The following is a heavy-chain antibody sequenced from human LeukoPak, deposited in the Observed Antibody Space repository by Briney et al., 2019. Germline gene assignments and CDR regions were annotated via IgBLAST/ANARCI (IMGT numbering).Heavy chain of an antibody. J-gene: IGHJ6*03. Sequence: GGSLRLSCAASGFTFSSYSMNWVRQAPGKGLEWVSSISSSSSYIYYADSVKGRFTISRDNAKNSLYLQMNSLRAEDTAVYYCASEPGEDYYYYYMDVWGKGTTVTVSS. CDR3: ASEPGEDYYYYYMDV. D-gene: IGHD7-27*01. CDR1: GFTFSSYS. V-gene: IGHV3-21*01. CDR2: ISSSSSYI.